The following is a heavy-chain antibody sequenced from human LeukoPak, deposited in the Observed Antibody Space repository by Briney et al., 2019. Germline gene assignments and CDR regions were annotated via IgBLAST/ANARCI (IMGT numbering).Heavy chain of an antibody. J-gene: IGHJ5*02. CDR2: INSDGSSI. Sequence: GGSLRLSCAAYGFTFSSYWMHWVRQAPGKGLLWVSRINSDGSSISYADSVKGRFTISRDNAKNTLYLQMNSLRAEDTAVYYCARSSGYRFDPWGQGTLVTVSS. CDR1: GFTFSSYW. V-gene: IGHV3-74*01. D-gene: IGHD5-18*01. CDR3: ARSSGYRFDP.